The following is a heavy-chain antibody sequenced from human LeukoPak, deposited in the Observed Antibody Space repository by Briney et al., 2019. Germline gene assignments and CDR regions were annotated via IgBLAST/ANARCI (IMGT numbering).Heavy chain of an antibody. CDR3: ARTENYIPEDCFDP. Sequence: SETLSLTCPVSGGSIGSSSYCWGWLREPPGKGLEWIGTICYSGSTFYNPSLKSRVTLSVDTSKNQFSLKLSSVTAADTAVYYCARTENYIPEDCFDPWGQGTLVTVSS. J-gene: IGHJ5*02. CDR2: ICYSGST. D-gene: IGHD5-24*01. CDR1: GGSIGSSSYC. V-gene: IGHV4-39*01.